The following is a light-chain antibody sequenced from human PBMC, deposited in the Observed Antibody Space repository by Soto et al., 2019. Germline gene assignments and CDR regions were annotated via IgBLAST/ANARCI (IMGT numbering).Light chain of an antibody. CDR3: AQGLATPFT. CDR1: QSLLHSNGYNY. Sequence: DIVMTQSPLSLPVTPGEPASISCRSSQSLLHSNGYNYLDWYLQKPGQSPQLLIYLGSSRASGVPDRFSGSGSGTDFTLTISRVEAEDVGIYFCAQGLATPFTFGGGTKVDIK. J-gene: IGKJ4*01. CDR2: LGS. V-gene: IGKV2-28*01.